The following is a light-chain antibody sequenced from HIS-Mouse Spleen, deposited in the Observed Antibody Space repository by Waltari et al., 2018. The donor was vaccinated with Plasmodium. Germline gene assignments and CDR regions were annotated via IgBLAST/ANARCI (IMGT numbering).Light chain of an antibody. CDR1: HGIRSY. Sequence: AIWMTQSPSLLSASTGDRVTISFRMSHGIRSYLAWYQQKPGKAPELLSYAASTLQSGVPSRFSGSGSGTDFTLTISCLQSEDFATYYCQQYYSFPYTFGQGTKLEIK. J-gene: IGKJ2*01. V-gene: IGKV1D-8*02. CDR2: AAS. CDR3: QQYYSFPYT.